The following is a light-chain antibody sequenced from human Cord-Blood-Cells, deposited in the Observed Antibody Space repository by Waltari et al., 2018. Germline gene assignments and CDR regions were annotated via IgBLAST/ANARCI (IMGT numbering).Light chain of an antibody. CDR1: SRDVGGDNY. V-gene: IGLV2-11*01. J-gene: IGLJ3*02. CDR3: CSYAGSYTPNWV. Sequence: QSALTQPRSVSGSPGQSVTISCTGTSRDVGGDNYVSWYQQHPGKAPKLMIYDVSKRPSGVPDRFSGSKSGNTASLTISGLQAEDEADYYCCSYAGSYTPNWVFGGGTKLTVL. CDR2: DVS.